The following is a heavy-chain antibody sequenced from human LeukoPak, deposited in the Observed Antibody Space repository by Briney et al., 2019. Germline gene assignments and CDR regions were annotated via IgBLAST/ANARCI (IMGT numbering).Heavy chain of an antibody. V-gene: IGHV1-8*01. CDR1: GYTFTSYD. CDR2: MNPNSGNT. CDR3: ATSYGSGSYYYYYGMDV. D-gene: IGHD3-10*01. Sequence: ASVKVSRKASGYTFTSYDINWVRQATGQGLEWMGWMNPNSGNTGYAQKFQGRVTMTRNTSISTAYMELSSLRSEDTAVYYCATSYGSGSYYYYYGMDVWGQGTTVTVSS. J-gene: IGHJ6*02.